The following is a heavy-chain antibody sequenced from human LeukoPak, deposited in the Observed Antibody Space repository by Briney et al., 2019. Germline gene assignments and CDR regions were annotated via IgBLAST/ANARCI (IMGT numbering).Heavy chain of an antibody. V-gene: IGHV3-33*01. Sequence: PGRSLRLSCAASGFTFSSYGMHWVRQAPGKGLEWVAVIWYDGSNKYYADSVKGRFTISRDNSKNTLYLQMNSLRAEDTAVYYCARENVKYSYGAFDIWGQGTMVTVSS. J-gene: IGHJ3*02. CDR3: ARENVKYSYGAFDI. D-gene: IGHD5-18*01. CDR2: IWYDGSNK. CDR1: GFTFSSYG.